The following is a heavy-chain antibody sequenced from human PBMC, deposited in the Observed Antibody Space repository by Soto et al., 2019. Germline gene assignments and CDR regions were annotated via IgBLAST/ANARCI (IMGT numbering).Heavy chain of an antibody. Sequence: QVQLVQSGAEVQKPGSSVKVSCKASGGTFSSYTISWVRQAPGQGLEWMGRIIPILGIANYAQKFQGRVTITADKSTSTAYVELSSLRSEDTAVYYCARSRDCSGGSCYYYYYYMDVWGKGTTVTVSS. J-gene: IGHJ6*03. V-gene: IGHV1-69*02. CDR2: IIPILGIA. CDR1: GGTFSSYT. CDR3: ARSRDCSGGSCYYYYYYMDV. D-gene: IGHD2-15*01.